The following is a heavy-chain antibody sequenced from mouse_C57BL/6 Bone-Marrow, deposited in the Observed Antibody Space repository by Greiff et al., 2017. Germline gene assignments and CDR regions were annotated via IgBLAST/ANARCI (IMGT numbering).Heavy chain of an antibody. CDR1: GYTFTSYD. CDR3: ARDLGFYDPYAMDY. Sequence: QVQLQQSGPELVKPGASVKLSCKASGYTFTSYDINWVKQRPGQGLEWIGWIYPRDGSTKYNEKFKGKATLPVDTSSSTAYMELHSLTSEDSAVYFCARDLGFYDPYAMDYWGQGTSVTVSS. D-gene: IGHD2-3*01. V-gene: IGHV1-85*01. CDR2: IYPRDGST. J-gene: IGHJ4*01.